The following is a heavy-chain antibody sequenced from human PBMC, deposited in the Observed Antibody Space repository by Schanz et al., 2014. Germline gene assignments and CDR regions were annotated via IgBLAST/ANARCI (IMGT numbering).Heavy chain of an antibody. Sequence: EVQLVESGGGLVKPGGFLRLSCAASGFTFSDAWMSWVRQAPGKGLEWVSAISGSGGSTYYADSVKGRFTISRDNSKNALYLQMSSLRAEDTAVYYCAKGRFGELSAFDIWGQGTMVTVSS. V-gene: IGHV3-23*04. CDR3: AKGRFGELSAFDI. J-gene: IGHJ3*02. CDR2: ISGSGGST. D-gene: IGHD3-10*01. CDR1: GFTFSDAW.